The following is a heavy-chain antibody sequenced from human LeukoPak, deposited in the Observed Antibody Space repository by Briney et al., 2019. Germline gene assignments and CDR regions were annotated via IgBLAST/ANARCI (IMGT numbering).Heavy chain of an antibody. CDR1: GGSISSSSYY. CDR2: IHYSGST. CDR3: ARLDPMGGWFDP. Sequence: SETLSLTCTVSGGSISSSSYYWGWIRQPPGKGLEWIGSIHYSGSTYYNPSLKSRVTISVDTSKNQFSLKLSSVTAADTAVYYCARLDPMGGWFDPWGQGTLVTVSS. D-gene: IGHD3-16*01. J-gene: IGHJ5*02. V-gene: IGHV4-39*01.